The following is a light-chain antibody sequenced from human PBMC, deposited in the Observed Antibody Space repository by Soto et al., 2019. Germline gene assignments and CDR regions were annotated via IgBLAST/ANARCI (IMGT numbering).Light chain of an antibody. CDR3: QQYYSIPYT. V-gene: IGKV4-1*01. CDR2: WAS. CDR1: QSVFHNSNSKNY. Sequence: DIVMAQSPDSLAVSLGGGATINCESSQSVFHNSNSKNYVARYQQKPGQPPKLLIYWASTRESGVPDRFSGSGSGTHFTLTISSLQAADVAVYYCQQYYSIPYTFGQGTKLEI. J-gene: IGKJ2*01.